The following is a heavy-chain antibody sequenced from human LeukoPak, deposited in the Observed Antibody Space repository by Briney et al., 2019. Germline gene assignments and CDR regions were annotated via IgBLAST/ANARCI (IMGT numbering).Heavy chain of an antibody. V-gene: IGHV4-4*07. CDR3: AGTIFGVARGEVDY. D-gene: IGHD3-3*01. CDR2: IYTSGST. CDR1: GGSISSYY. Sequence: SETLSLTCTVSGGSISSYYWSWIRQPAGKGLEWIGRIYTSGSTNYNPSLKSRVTISVDKSKNQVSLKLSSVTAADTAVYYCAGTIFGVARGEVDYWGQGTLVTVSS. J-gene: IGHJ4*02.